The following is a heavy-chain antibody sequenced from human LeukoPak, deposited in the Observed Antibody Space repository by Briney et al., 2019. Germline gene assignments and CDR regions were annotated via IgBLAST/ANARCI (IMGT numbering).Heavy chain of an antibody. V-gene: IGHV3-21*04. CDR2: ISSSSNYI. Sequence: PGGSLRLSCAASGFTFSSNSMNWVRQAPGKGLEWVSSISSSSNYIYYADSVKGRFTISRDNSKNTLYLQMNSLRAEDTAVYYCAKVLSGSYYGEFDPWGQGTLVTVSS. J-gene: IGHJ5*02. CDR3: AKVLSGSYYGEFDP. D-gene: IGHD1-26*01. CDR1: GFTFSSNS.